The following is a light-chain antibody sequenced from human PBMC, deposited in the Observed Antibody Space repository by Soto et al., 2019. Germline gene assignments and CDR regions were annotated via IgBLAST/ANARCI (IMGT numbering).Light chain of an antibody. Sequence: VLTQAPSASGTPGPRVTISCSGSSSNIGSNTVTWYQQVPGTAPKLLIYSNDQRPSGVPDRFSGSKSGTSASLAIAGLQSEDEADYYCAAWDDSLNGWVFGGGTKLTVL. CDR2: SND. J-gene: IGLJ3*02. V-gene: IGLV1-44*01. CDR3: AAWDDSLNGWV. CDR1: SSNIGSNT.